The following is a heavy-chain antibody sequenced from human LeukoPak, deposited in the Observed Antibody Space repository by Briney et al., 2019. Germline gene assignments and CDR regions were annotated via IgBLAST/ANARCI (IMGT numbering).Heavy chain of an antibody. CDR3: ARGEAYCGGDCPPLDY. D-gene: IGHD2-21*02. V-gene: IGHV1-18*01. Sequence: ASVKVSCKASGYTFTSYGISWVRQAPGQGLEWMGWISAYNGNTNYAQKLQGRVTMTTDTSTSTAYMELRSLGSDDTAVYYCARGEAYCGGDCPPLDYWGQGTLVTVSS. CDR2: ISAYNGNT. J-gene: IGHJ4*02. CDR1: GYTFTSYG.